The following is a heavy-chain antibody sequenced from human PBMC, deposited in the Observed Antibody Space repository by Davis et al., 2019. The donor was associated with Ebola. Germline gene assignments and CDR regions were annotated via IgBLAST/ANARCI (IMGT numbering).Heavy chain of an antibody. CDR2: ISYDGSNK. V-gene: IGHV3-30-3*01. Sequence: GESLKISCAASGFTFSSYAMHWVRQAPGKGLEWVAVISYDGSNKYYADSVKGRFTISRDNSKNTLYLQMNSLRAEETAVYYCARPHDYGGLYYYYGMDVWGKGTTVTVSS. J-gene: IGHJ6*04. D-gene: IGHD4-23*01. CDR1: GFTFSSYA. CDR3: ARPHDYGGLYYYYGMDV.